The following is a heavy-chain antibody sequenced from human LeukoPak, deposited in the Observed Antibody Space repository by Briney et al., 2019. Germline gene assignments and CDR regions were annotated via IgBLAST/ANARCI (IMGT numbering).Heavy chain of an antibody. J-gene: IGHJ4*02. V-gene: IGHV4-61*01. CDR1: GGSVSSSTYF. Sequence: PSETLSLTCTVSGGSVSSSTYFWSWIRQPPGKGLEWIGYIYYSGRTSSDPSVKSQVTMSVDTSKNQFSLKLSSVTAADTAVYYCARSSMFRGVTVDYWGQGTLVTVSS. CDR2: IYYSGRT. D-gene: IGHD3-10*01. CDR3: ARSSMFRGVTVDY.